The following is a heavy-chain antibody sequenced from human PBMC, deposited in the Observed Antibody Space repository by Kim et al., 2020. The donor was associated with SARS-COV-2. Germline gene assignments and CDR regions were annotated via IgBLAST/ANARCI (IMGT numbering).Heavy chain of an antibody. D-gene: IGHD5-12*01. V-gene: IGHV3-30*18. Sequence: GGSLRLSCAASGFTFSSYGMHWVRQAPGKGLEWVAVISYDGSNKYYADSVKGRFTISRDNSKNTLYLQMNSLRAEDTAVYYCAKAGGFGGYDSDYYFDYWGQGTLVTVSS. CDR1: GFTFSSYG. CDR2: ISYDGSNK. CDR3: AKAGGFGGYDSDYYFDY. J-gene: IGHJ4*02.